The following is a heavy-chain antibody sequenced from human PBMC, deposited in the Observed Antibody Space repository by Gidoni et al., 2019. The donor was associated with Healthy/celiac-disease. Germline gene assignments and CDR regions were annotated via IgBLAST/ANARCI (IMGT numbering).Heavy chain of an antibody. CDR2: IYYSVST. Sequence: QVQLQESGPGLVKPSETLSLTCTVSGCSISSYYWSWIRQPPGKGLEWIGDIYYSVSTNYNPSLKSRVTISVDTSKNQFSLKLSSVTAADTAVYYCARCGEMVPYYYGSGGLVAWFDPWGQGTLVTVSS. J-gene: IGHJ5*02. D-gene: IGHD3-10*01. CDR1: GCSISSYY. V-gene: IGHV4-59*01. CDR3: ARCGEMVPYYYGSGGLVAWFDP.